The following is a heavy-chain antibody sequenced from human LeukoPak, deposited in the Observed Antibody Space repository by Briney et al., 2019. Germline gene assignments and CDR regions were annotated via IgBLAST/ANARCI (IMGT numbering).Heavy chain of an antibody. D-gene: IGHD3-3*01. CDR2: ISSSSSYI. CDR3: VRSSYDFWSGYWYYFDY. J-gene: IGHJ4*02. CDR1: GFTFSSYS. Sequence: GGSLRLSCAASGFTFSSYSMNWVRQAPGKGLEWVSSISSSSSYIYYADSVKGRFTISRDNAKDSLYLQMNSLRAEDTAVYYCVRSSYDFWSGYWYYFDYWGQGTLVTVSS. V-gene: IGHV3-21*01.